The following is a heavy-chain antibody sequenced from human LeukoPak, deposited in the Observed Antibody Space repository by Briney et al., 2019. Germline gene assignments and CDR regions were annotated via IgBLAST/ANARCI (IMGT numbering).Heavy chain of an antibody. CDR3: AKDLDTSYLWFRGFGVDF. D-gene: IGHD3-10*01. Sequence: AGGSLRLSCAASGFTFSSYEMNWVRQAPGKGLEWVSYISSSGSTIYYADSVKGRFTISRDNAKNSLYLQMDSLRAEDTAVYYCAKDLDTSYLWFRGFGVDFWGQGTLVTVSS. CDR1: GFTFSSYE. J-gene: IGHJ4*02. V-gene: IGHV3-48*03. CDR2: ISSSGSTI.